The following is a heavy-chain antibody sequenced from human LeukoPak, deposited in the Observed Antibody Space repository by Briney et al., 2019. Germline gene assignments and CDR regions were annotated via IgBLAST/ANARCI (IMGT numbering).Heavy chain of an antibody. CDR3: ARGGSNYDLLTGSYYFDF. CDR1: GXSTRSYY. J-gene: IGHJ4*02. D-gene: IGHD3-9*01. V-gene: IGHV4-59*01. Sequence: SETLSLTCAVSGXSTRSYYWSWIRQPPGKGREWIGYISDSGSTKYNPSLESRVTISVDTSKNQFSLKLTSVTAADTAVYYCARGGSNYDLLTGSYYFDFWGQGTLVTVSS. CDR2: ISDSGST.